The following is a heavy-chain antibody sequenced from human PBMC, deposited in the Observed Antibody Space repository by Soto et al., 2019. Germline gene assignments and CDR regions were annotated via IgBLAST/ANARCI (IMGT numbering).Heavy chain of an antibody. J-gene: IGHJ4*02. V-gene: IGHV3-23*01. CDR1: GFTFSSYA. CDR3: AKDVDRSITIFGVVIIKSGFDY. D-gene: IGHD3-3*01. Sequence: EVQLLESGGGLVQPGGSLRLSCAASGFTFSSYAMSWVRQAPGKGLEWVSAISGSGGSTYYADSVKGRFTISRDNSKNTLYLQMNSLRAEDTAVYYCAKDVDRSITIFGVVIIKSGFDYWGQGTLVTVSS. CDR2: ISGSGGST.